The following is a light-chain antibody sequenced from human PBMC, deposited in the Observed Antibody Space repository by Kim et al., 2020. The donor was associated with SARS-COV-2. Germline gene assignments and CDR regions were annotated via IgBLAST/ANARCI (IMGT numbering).Light chain of an antibody. CDR2: GAS. CDR1: QGISSF. Sequence: DIQMTQSPSAMSASVGDRVTITCRAIQGISSFLAWIQQKPGKAPKRLIYGASTLQSGVPSRFSGSGSGTEFTLTISSLQPEDFATYFCLQHKTLPYTFGQGTKLEI. CDR3: LQHKTLPYT. V-gene: IGKV1-17*03. J-gene: IGKJ2*01.